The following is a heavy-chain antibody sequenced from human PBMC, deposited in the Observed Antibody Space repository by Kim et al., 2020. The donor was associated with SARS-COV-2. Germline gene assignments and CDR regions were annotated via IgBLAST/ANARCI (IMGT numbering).Heavy chain of an antibody. J-gene: IGHJ4*02. V-gene: IGHV3-7*01. Sequence: GGSLRLSCAASGFSFGRHWMNWVRQAPGKGLEWVANIHQDGSEKYSVDSVKGRFTISRDSTKNSLYLQMNSLRAEDTAVYYCARSSAGSWFFDYWGQGTLVTVSS. CDR2: IHQDGSEK. D-gene: IGHD6-13*01. CDR1: GFSFGRHW. CDR3: ARSSAGSWFFDY.